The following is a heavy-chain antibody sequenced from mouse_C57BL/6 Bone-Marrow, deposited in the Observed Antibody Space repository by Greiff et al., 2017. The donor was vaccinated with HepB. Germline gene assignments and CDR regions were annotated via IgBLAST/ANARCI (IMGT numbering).Heavy chain of an antibody. J-gene: IGHJ1*03. D-gene: IGHD1-1*01. CDR3: ARGGNYYGSSSYWYFDV. Sequence: VQLQQSGAELARPGASVKMSCKASGYTFTSYTMHWVKQRPGQGLEWIGYINPSSGYTKYNQKFKDKATLTADKSSSTAYMQLSSLTSEDSAVYYCARGGNYYGSSSYWYFDVGGTGTTVTVSS. V-gene: IGHV1-4*01. CDR1: GYTFTSYT. CDR2: INPSSGYT.